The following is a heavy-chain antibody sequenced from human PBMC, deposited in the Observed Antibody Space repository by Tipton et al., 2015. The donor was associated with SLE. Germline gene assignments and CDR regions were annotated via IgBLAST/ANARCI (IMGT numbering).Heavy chain of an antibody. D-gene: IGHD3-22*01. CDR3: ARDSSGYSIFFDY. CDR1: GGSISSSSYY. J-gene: IGHJ4*02. CDR2: IYYSGST. V-gene: IGHV4-39*07. Sequence: TLSLTCTVSGGSISSSSYYWGWIRQPPGKGLEWIGSIYYSGSTYYNPSLKSRVTISVDRSKNQFSLKLSPVTAADTAVYYCARDSSGYSIFFDYWGQGTLVTVSS.